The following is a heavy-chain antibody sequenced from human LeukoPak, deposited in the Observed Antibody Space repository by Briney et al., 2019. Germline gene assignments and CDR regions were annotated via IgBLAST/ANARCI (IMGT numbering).Heavy chain of an antibody. CDR1: GYTFSSYG. J-gene: IGHJ4*02. CDR2: IIPIFGTA. D-gene: IGHD3-22*01. Sequence: GASVKVSCKASGYTFSSYGISWVRQAPGQGLEWMGGIIPIFGTANYAQKFQGRVTITADESTSTAYMELSSLRSEDTAVYYCASNHYDSSGYHMYYFDYWGQGTLVTVSS. CDR3: ASNHYDSSGYHMYYFDY. V-gene: IGHV1-69*13.